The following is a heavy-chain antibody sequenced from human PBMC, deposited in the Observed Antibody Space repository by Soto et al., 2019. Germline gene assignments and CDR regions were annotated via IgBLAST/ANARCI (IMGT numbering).Heavy chain of an antibody. CDR1: GGTFSSYA. J-gene: IGHJ4*02. Sequence: QVQLVQSGAEVKKPGSSVKVSCKASGGTFSSYAISWVRQAPGQGLEWMGGIIPIFGTANYAQKLQGRGTITADESKSTAYMELSSLRSEDTAVYYCARPEDGYNYGASDYWGQGTLVTVSS. CDR2: IIPIFGTA. CDR3: ARPEDGYNYGASDY. V-gene: IGHV1-69*12. D-gene: IGHD5-12*01.